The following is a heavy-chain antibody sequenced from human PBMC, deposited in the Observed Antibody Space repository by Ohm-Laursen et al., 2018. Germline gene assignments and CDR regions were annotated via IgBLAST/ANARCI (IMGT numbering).Heavy chain of an antibody. CDR1: GFIFSNYG. CDR3: ARSTVTTYWYFDL. CDR2: IWFDGSNE. J-gene: IGHJ2*01. Sequence: SLRLSCAASGFIFSNYGMHWVRQAPGKGLEWVAVIWFDGSNEYYADSVKGRFTISRDNSKNTLYLQMNSLRAEDTAVYYCARSTVTTYWYFDLWGRGTLVTVSS. D-gene: IGHD4-17*01. V-gene: IGHV3-33*01.